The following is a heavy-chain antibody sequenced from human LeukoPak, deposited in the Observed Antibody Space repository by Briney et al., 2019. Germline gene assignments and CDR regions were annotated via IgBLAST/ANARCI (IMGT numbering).Heavy chain of an antibody. CDR3: ARTILSPPEDY. J-gene: IGHJ4*02. CDR1: GYTFTSYD. Sequence: AASVKVSCKASGYTFTSYDINWVRQAPGQGLEWMGWMNPNSGNTGYAQTFQGRVTITRNTSISTVYMELSSLRSDDTALYYCARTILSPPEDYWGQGTLVTVSS. CDR2: MNPNSGNT. V-gene: IGHV1-8*03. D-gene: IGHD1-14*01.